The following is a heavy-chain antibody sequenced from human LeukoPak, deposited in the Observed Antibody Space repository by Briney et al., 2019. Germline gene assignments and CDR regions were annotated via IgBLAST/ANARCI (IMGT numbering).Heavy chain of an antibody. CDR1: GFTFSSYA. J-gene: IGHJ4*02. CDR3: AKARDYYVIAEYYFDH. D-gene: IGHD3-10*02. V-gene: IGHV3-23*01. Sequence: GGSLRLSCAASGFTFSSYAMSWVRQAPGKGLEWVSAISGSGGSTYYADSVKGRFTISRDNSKNTLYLQMNTLRAEDTAIYYCAKARDYYVIAEYYFDHWGQGTLVTVSS. CDR2: ISGSGGST.